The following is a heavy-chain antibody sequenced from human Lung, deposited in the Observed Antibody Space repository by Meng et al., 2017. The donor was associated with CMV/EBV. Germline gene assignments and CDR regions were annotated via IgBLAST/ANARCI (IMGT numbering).Heavy chain of an antibody. D-gene: IGHD3-10*01. Sequence: QVRVRESGPALVKPPETLSPPCAVSGDSITNHNWWAWVRQPPGKGLEWIGEIPHRGSSAYNPSLKSRVSMSIDKSKNQFSLKLTSVTAADTAVYHCLRRSGGSVWGQGTLVTVSS. CDR2: IPHRGSS. J-gene: IGHJ1*01. CDR1: GDSITNHNW. V-gene: IGHV4-4*03. CDR3: LRRSGGSV.